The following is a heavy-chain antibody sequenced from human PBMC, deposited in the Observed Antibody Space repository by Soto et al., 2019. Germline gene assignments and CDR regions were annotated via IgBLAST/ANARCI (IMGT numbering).Heavy chain of an antibody. CDR1: GFTFTDYY. J-gene: IGHJ4*02. D-gene: IGHD3-22*01. V-gene: IGHV3-11*01. CDR2: ISTSGRTI. Sequence: QVQLVESGGGLVKPGGSLRLSCAASGFTFTDYYMSWIRQAPGRGLEWVSYISTSGRTIFYGDSVKGRFTISRDNVKNSVCLQMNSRRAEDTAVYYWARERDDSGGYCSEDDYWGQRTLVTVSS. CDR3: ARERDDSGGYCSEDDY.